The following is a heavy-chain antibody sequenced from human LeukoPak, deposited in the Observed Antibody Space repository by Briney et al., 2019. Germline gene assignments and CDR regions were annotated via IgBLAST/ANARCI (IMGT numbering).Heavy chain of an antibody. CDR1: GSTFSTDA. CDR2: ISDDGSKI. CDR3: ARRLRRNYFDY. Sequence: GGSLRLSCAASGSTFSTDAMHWVRQAPGKGLEWVAVISDDGSKIYYADSVKGRFTISRDNAKNSLYLQMNSLRAEDTAVYYCARRLRRNYFDYWGQGTLVTVSS. V-gene: IGHV3-30*04. D-gene: IGHD4-17*01. J-gene: IGHJ4*02.